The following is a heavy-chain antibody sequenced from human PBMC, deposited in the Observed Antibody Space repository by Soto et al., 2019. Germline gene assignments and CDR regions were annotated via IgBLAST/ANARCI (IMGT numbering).Heavy chain of an antibody. CDR3: ARHPERIAQIGWFDP. Sequence: EVQLVESGGGLVQPGGSLRLSCAASGFTFSSYGMNWVRQDPGKGLEWVSYISSSSSTIYYADSVKGRFTISRDNAKNSLYLQMNSLRAEDTAVYYCARHPERIAQIGWFDPWGQGTLVTVSS. V-gene: IGHV3-48*01. D-gene: IGHD6-13*01. CDR1: GFTFSSYG. J-gene: IGHJ5*02. CDR2: ISSSSSTI.